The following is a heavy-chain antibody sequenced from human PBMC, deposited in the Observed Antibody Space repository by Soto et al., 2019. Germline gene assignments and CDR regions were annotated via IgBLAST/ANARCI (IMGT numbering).Heavy chain of an antibody. V-gene: IGHV4-39*01. CDR1: GVSITTTSYY. CDR2: VYFSGTT. Sequence: SETLSLTCTVSGVSITTTSYYWGWIRQPPGKGLEWIGGVYFSGTTYYNPSLKSRVTISVDTSKNHFSLRLSSVTAADTAIYSCARQGSYWGQGTLVTVSS. J-gene: IGHJ4*02. CDR3: ARQGSY.